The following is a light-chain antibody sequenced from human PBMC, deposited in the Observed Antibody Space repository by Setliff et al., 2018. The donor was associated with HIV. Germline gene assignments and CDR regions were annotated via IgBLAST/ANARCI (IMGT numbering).Light chain of an antibody. J-gene: IGLJ1*01. CDR3: CSNTGSNTYV. Sequence: QSALTQPRSVSGSPGQSVTVSCTGTLSDVGGHNFVSWYQQQPGKPPKLMIYQASKRPSGVSNRFSGSKSGNTASLTISGLQAEDEADYYCCSNTGSNTYVFGTGTKVTVL. CDR2: QAS. CDR1: LSDVGGHNF. V-gene: IGLV2-11*01.